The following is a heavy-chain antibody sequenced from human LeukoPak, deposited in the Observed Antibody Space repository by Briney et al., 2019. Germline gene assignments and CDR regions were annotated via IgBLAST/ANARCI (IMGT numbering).Heavy chain of an antibody. V-gene: IGHV1-2*02. CDR3: ARSPHILTGENFDY. CDR1: GYSFTDKY. CDR2: INPNHGDT. D-gene: IGHD3-9*01. J-gene: IGHJ4*02. Sequence: ASVKVSCKASGYSFTDKYMHWVRQAPGQGLEWMGWINPNHGDTNYAQKFQDRVSMTRDTSISTAYMHLSRLRSADTAVYYCARSPHILTGENFDYWGQGTLLTVSS.